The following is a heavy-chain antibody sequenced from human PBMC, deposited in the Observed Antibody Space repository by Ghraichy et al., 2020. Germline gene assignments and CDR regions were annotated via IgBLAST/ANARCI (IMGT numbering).Heavy chain of an antibody. CDR1: GGSISSGSYY. J-gene: IGHJ2*01. V-gene: IGHV4-31*03. CDR2: IYYSGST. CDR3: ASDGHHEWYFDL. Sequence: SETLSLTCTVSGGSISSGSYYWSWIRQHPGKGLEWIGYIYYSGSTYYNPSLKSRVTISVDTSENQFSLKLSSVTAADTAVYYCASDGHHEWYFDLWGRGTLVTVSS.